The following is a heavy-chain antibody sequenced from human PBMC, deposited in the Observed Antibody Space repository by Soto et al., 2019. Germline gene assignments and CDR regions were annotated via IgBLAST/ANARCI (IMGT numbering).Heavy chain of an antibody. J-gene: IGHJ4*02. CDR3: AKDLYDYVWGSLDY. CDR2: ISWNSGSI. D-gene: IGHD3-16*01. CDR1: GFTFDDYA. V-gene: IGHV3-9*01. Sequence: PGGSLRLSCAASGFTFDDYAMHWVRQAPGKGLEWVSGISWNSGSIGYADSVKGRFTISRDNAKNSLYLQMNSLRAEDTALYYCAKDLYDYVWGSLDYWGQGTLVTVSS.